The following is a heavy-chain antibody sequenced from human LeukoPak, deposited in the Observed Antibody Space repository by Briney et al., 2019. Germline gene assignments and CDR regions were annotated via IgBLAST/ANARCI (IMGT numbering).Heavy chain of an antibody. CDR2: IYTSGST. D-gene: IGHD3-22*01. V-gene: IGHV4-61*02. CDR1: GGSISSSSYY. Sequence: PSETLSLTCTVSGGSISSSSYYWGWIRQPAGKGLEWIGRIYTSGSTNYNPSLKSRVTISVDTSKNQFSLKLSSVTAADTAVYYCASFKYYYDSSGYIGPGYMDVWGKGTTVTVSS. CDR3: ASFKYYYDSSGYIGPGYMDV. J-gene: IGHJ6*03.